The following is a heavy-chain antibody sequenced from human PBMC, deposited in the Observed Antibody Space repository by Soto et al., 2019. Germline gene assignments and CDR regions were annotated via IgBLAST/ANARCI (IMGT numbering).Heavy chain of an antibody. V-gene: IGHV3-11*05. CDR2: ITSGSTST. J-gene: IGHJ6*02. CDR3: AREYYYTMDV. Sequence: QVQLVESGGGLVKPGGSLSLSCEASGFTFSTYYMSWIRQAPGKGLEWVSTITSGSTSTAYADSVKGRFTISRDDAENSLYLQMNSLRAEDTALYYCAREYYYTMDVWGQGTTVTVSS. CDR1: GFTFSTYY.